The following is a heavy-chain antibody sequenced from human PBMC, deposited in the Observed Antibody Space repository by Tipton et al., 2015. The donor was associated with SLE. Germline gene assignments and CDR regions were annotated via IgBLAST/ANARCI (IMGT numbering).Heavy chain of an antibody. Sequence: TLSLTCTVSGYSISSGYYWSWIRQPPGKGLEWIGEINHSGSTNYNPSLKSRVTISVDTSKNQFSLKLSSVTAADTAVYYCARLFLYIQSWGQGTLVTVSS. J-gene: IGHJ5*02. CDR3: ARLFLYIQS. CDR2: INHSGST. CDR1: GYSISSGYY. V-gene: IGHV4-38-2*02. D-gene: IGHD2-2*02.